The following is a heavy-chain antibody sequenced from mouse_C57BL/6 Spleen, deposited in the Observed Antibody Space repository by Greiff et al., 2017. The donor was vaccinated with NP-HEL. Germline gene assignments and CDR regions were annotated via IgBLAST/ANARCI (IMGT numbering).Heavy chain of an antibody. CDR2: IDPSDSYT. CDR1: GYTFTSYW. D-gene: IGHD2-5*01. Sequence: QVQLKQPGAELVMPGASVKLSCKASGYTFTSYWMHWVKQRPGQGLEWIGEIDPSDSYTNYNQKFKGKSTLTVDKSSSTAYMQLSSLTSEDSAVYYCARFYSNSLAMDYWGQGTSVTVSS. J-gene: IGHJ4*01. V-gene: IGHV1-69*01. CDR3: ARFYSNSLAMDY.